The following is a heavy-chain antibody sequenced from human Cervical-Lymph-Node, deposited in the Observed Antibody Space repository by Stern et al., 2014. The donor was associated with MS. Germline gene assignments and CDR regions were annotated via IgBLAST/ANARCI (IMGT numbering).Heavy chain of an antibody. CDR2: IRQDASER. Sequence: EVQLVESGGGLVQPGGSLRLSCTISGFSFSNYWMTWVRQAPGKGLEWVANIRQDASERYYGDSVKGRFTVSRDNAEGSLYLQMNSLRVEDTAIYYCARGSISWFPLYYFDYWGQGTLVTISS. J-gene: IGHJ4*02. D-gene: IGHD6-13*01. CDR3: ARGSISWFPLYYFDY. CDR1: GFSFSNYW. V-gene: IGHV3-7*01.